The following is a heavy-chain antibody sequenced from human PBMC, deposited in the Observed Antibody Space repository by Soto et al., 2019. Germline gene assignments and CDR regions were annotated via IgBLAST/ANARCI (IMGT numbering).Heavy chain of an antibody. J-gene: IGHJ6*02. CDR3: ARAPPYYDFWSGYYSGARPSYGMDV. V-gene: IGHV3-48*03. D-gene: IGHD3-3*01. Sequence: EVQLVESGGGLVQPGGSLRLSCAASGFTFSSYEMNWVRQAPGKGLEWVSYISSSGSTIYYADSVKGRFTISRDNAKNSLYLQMNSLRAEDTAVYYRARAPPYYDFWSGYYSGARPSYGMDVWGQGTTVTVSS. CDR2: ISSSGSTI. CDR1: GFTFSSYE.